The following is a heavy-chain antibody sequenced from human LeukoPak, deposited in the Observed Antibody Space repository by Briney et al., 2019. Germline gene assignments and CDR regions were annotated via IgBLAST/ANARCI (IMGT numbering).Heavy chain of an antibody. D-gene: IGHD1-26*01. J-gene: IGHJ4*02. CDR2: IYYSGST. Sequence: PSETLSLTCTVSGGSISSSSYYWGWIRQPPGKGLEWIVSIYYSGSTYYNPSLKSRVAISVDTSKNQFSLKLSSVTAADTAVYYCARREVGANFDYWGQGTLVTVSS. CDR1: GGSISSSSYY. CDR3: ARREVGANFDY. V-gene: IGHV4-39*01.